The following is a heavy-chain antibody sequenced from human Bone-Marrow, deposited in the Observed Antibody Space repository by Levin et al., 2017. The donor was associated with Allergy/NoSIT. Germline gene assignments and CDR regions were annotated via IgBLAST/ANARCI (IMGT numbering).Heavy chain of an antibody. CDR2: IGTAGDT. CDR3: ARYNYEYNALDI. J-gene: IGHJ3*02. V-gene: IGHV3-13*01. D-gene: IGHD5-18*01. Sequence: GESLKISCAASGFTFRTHDMHWVRQGTGKGLEWVSTIGTAGDTYYPDSARGRFTISRENAKNSLYLQMNGVSAGDTAVYYCARYNYEYNALDIWGQGTMVTVSS. CDR1: GFTFRTHD.